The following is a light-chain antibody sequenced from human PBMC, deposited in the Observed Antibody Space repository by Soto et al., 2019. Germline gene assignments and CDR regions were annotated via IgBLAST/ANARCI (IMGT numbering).Light chain of an antibody. CDR3: QQCSDWPLFT. CDR1: QSVNSY. Sequence: EIVMTQSPATLSVSPGERVTLSCRGSQSVNSYLAWYQHKPGQPPRLLIYGASTRATGIPARFSGSGSGTDFTLTISSLQSEDSAVYFCQQCSDWPLFTFGQGTRLEIK. V-gene: IGKV3-15*01. J-gene: IGKJ5*01. CDR2: GAS.